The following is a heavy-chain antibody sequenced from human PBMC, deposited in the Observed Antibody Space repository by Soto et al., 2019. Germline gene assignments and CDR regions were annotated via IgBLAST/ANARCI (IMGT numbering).Heavy chain of an antibody. CDR2: IRSKGYGGTT. V-gene: IGHV3-49*03. J-gene: IGHJ4*02. Sequence: GGSLRLSCTAAGFTFRYYAMVLFRQTPGKGLEWVGFIRSKGYGGTTEYAASVQGRFTISRDDSKSIAYLQMNSLKTEDTAVYYCTKGHYYDSSGYYPTGYFDYWGQGTPVTVSS. CDR3: TKGHYYDSSGYYPTGYFDY. D-gene: IGHD3-22*01. CDR1: GFTFRYYA.